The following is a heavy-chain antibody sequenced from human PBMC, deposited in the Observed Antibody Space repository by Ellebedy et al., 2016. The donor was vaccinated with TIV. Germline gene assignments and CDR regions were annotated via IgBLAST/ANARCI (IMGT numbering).Heavy chain of an antibody. Sequence: GESLKISXKGSGYSFTSYWISWVRQMPGKGLEWMGRIDPSDSYTNYSPSFQGQVTISADKSISTAYLQWSSLKASDTAMYYCARRATRGFGSYLADYWGQGTLVTVSS. D-gene: IGHD3-10*01. CDR2: IDPSDSYT. J-gene: IGHJ4*02. V-gene: IGHV5-10-1*04. CDR1: GYSFTSYW. CDR3: ARRATRGFGSYLADY.